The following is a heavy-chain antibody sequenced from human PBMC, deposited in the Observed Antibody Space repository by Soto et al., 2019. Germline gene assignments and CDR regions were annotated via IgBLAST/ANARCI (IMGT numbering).Heavy chain of an antibody. J-gene: IGHJ5*02. Sequence: ASVKVSCKASGYTFTALDMNWVRQAPGQGLEWMGWVNPNTGLTKYAQKFQGRVSMTRDTSINTAYMELSGLTSDDTAVYYCTTLRLDPWGQGTLVTVSS. CDR2: VNPNTGLT. D-gene: IGHD3-9*01. V-gene: IGHV1-2*02. CDR3: TTLRLDP. CDR1: GYTFTALD.